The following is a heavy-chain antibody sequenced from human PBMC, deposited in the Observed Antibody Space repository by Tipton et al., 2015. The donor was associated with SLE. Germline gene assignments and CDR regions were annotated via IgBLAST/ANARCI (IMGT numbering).Heavy chain of an antibody. D-gene: IGHD1-26*01. V-gene: IGHV3-21*01. CDR2: ISSSSSYI. CDR3: ARDWGVGATTYAFDI. CDR1: GFTFSSYS. Sequence: SLRLSCAASGFTFSSYSMNWVRQAPGKGLEWVSSISSSSSYIYYADSVKGRFTISRDNAKNSLYLQMNSLRAEDTAVYYCARDWGVGATTYAFDIWGQGTMVTVSS. J-gene: IGHJ3*02.